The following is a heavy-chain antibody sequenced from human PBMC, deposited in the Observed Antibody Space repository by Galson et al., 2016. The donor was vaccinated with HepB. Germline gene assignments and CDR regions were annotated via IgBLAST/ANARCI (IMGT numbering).Heavy chain of an antibody. V-gene: IGHV4-34*01. J-gene: IGHJ6*03. Sequence: SETLSLTCGVYGGSFSGYYWSWIRQPPGKGLEWIGEVNYSGSTNYNPSLKSRVTTSVNTAEKQFSLKLSSVTAADTAVYYCARGRGYSGYGSFNDYYYYYMGVGGKGTTVTVSS. CDR3: ARGRGYSGYGSFNDYYYYYMGV. CDR2: VNYSGST. CDR1: GGSFSGYY. D-gene: IGHD5-12*01.